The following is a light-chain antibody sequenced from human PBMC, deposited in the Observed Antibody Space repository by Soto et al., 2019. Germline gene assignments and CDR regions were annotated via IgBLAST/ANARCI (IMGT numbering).Light chain of an antibody. J-gene: IGKJ1*01. CDR3: QQFESSVT. CDR1: QSVSSPF. Sequence: EIVLTQSPGSLSLSPGERATLSCRASQSVSSPFFAWYQQRPGQAPRLLMYGASSRATGIPERFSGSGSGTDFTLTISRLEPELFGVDYCQQFESSVTFGQGTKVDIK. V-gene: IGKV3-20*01. CDR2: GAS.